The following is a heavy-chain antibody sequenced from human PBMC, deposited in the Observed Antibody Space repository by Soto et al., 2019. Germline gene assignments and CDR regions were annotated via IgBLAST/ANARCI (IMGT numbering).Heavy chain of an antibody. V-gene: IGHV4-30-2*01. CDR1: GGSISSGGYS. Sequence: QLQLKESGSGLVKPSQTLSLTCAVSGGSISSGGYSWSWIRQPPGKGLEWIGYIYHSGGTYYNPSLKSRVTISVDRSKNKFSLKLSSVTAADTAVYYCARKEMATVSFDYWGQGTLDTVSS. J-gene: IGHJ4*02. CDR3: ARKEMATVSFDY. D-gene: IGHD4-4*01. CDR2: IYHSGGT.